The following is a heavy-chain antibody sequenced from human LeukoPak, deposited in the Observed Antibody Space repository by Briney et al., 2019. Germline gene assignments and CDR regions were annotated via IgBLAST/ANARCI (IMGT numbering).Heavy chain of an antibody. Sequence: GRSLRLSCAASGFTFSSYGMHWVRQAPGKGLEWVAVISYDGSNKYYADSVKGRFTISRDNSKNTLYLQMNSLRAEDTAVYYCAKDGSYGDYVVGYYFDYWGQGTLVTVSS. CDR2: ISYDGSNK. CDR3: AKDGSYGDYVVGYYFDY. CDR1: GFTFSSYG. J-gene: IGHJ4*02. D-gene: IGHD4-17*01. V-gene: IGHV3-30*18.